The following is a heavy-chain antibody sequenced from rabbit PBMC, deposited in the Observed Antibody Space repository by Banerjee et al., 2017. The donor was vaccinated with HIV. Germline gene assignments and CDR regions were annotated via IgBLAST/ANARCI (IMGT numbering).Heavy chain of an antibody. CDR2: IYPDYGST. Sequence: QEQLVESGGGLVTPGGTLTLTCTASGIDFSSSGISWVRQAPGKGLEWIAYIYPDYGSTYYANWVNGRFTISLDNAQNTVFLQMTSLTAADTATYFCATLGWGGNYFTLWGQGTLVTVS. CDR1: GIDFSSSG. V-gene: IGHV1S47*01. J-gene: IGHJ4*01. CDR3: ATLGWGGNYFTL. D-gene: IGHD4-1*01.